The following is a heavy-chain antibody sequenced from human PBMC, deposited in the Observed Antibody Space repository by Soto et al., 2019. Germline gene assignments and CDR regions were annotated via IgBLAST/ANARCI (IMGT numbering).Heavy chain of an antibody. CDR2: LSGSGGSP. CDR3: AKARCSTTNCYVPDY. V-gene: IGHV3-23*01. CDR1: GFTFSTYT. Sequence: EVQLLESGGGLVQPGGSLRLSCAASGFTFSTYTMSWVRQAPGKGLEWVSVLSGSGGSPSYADSVQGRFTISRDNPKNTLYLQMNSLRAEDTAMYYCAKARCSTTNCYVPDYWGQGTLVTVSS. J-gene: IGHJ4*02. D-gene: IGHD2-2*01.